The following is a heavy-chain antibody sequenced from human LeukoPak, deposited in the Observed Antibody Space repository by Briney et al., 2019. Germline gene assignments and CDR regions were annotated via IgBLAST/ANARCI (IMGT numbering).Heavy chain of an antibody. V-gene: IGHV3-33*01. CDR1: GFTFSNYG. CDR3: ARDSETETGWYYYGMDV. Sequence: PGGSLRLSCAASGFTFSNYGMHWVRQAPGKGLEWVAVIWYDGSNNYYADSVKGRFTISRDNSKNTLYLQIYSLRAEDTAIYYCARDSETETGWYYYGMDVWGQGTTVTVSS. D-gene: IGHD1-1*01. CDR2: IWYDGSNN. J-gene: IGHJ6*02.